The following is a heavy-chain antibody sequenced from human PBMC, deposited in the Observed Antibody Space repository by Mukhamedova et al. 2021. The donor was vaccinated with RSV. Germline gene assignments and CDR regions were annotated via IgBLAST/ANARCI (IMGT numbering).Heavy chain of an antibody. CDR2: IYTSGTT. Sequence: IRQPAGKGLEWIGRIYTSGTTNYSPSLKSRVTMSVDTSKNQLSLDLSSVTAADTAVYYCARVGYDNSRNYYYYYMDVWGKGTTVT. D-gene: IGHD3-22*01. CDR3: ARVGYDNSRNYYYYYMDV. V-gene: IGHV4-4*07. J-gene: IGHJ6*03.